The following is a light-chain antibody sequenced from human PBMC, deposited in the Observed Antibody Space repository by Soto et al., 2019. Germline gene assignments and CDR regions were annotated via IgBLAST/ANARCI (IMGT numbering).Light chain of an antibody. CDR3: QQYETFSGT. CDR1: QSLNNY. Sequence: DIQMTQSPSTLSASFGDRVTITCRASQSLNNYLAWYQQKPGKAPKLLIYDASTLERGVPSRFSGSGSGTKFTLTIASLQPDDFATYYCQQYETFSGTFGPGTKVDIK. V-gene: IGKV1-5*01. CDR2: DAS. J-gene: IGKJ1*01.